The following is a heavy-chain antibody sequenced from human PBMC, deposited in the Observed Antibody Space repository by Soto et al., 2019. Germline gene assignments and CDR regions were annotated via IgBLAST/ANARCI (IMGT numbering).Heavy chain of an antibody. V-gene: IGHV4-34*01. CDR2: INHSGST. CDR1: GGSFSGYY. Sequence: SETLSLTCAVYGGSFSGYYWSWIRQPPGKGLERIGEINHSGSTNYNPSLKSRVTISVDTSKNQFSLKLSSVTAADTAVYYCARGDGADCSGGSCYSDYYYYYMDVWGKGTTVTVSS. CDR3: ARGDGADCSGGSCYSDYYYYYMDV. J-gene: IGHJ6*03. D-gene: IGHD2-15*01.